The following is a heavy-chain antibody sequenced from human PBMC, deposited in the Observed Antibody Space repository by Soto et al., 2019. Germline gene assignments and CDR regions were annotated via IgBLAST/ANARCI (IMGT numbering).Heavy chain of an antibody. D-gene: IGHD5-12*01. J-gene: IGHJ4*02. Sequence: QVQLVESGGGVVQPGRSLRLSCAASGFTFSSYAMHWVRQAPGKGLEGVAVISYDGSNKYYADSVKGRFTISRDNSKKTRDLQMNSLGAEDTGIYYWAGDVEMATRSLGDYWGQGTLVTVSS. CDR2: ISYDGSNK. CDR1: GFTFSSYA. V-gene: IGHV3-30-3*01. CDR3: AGDVEMATRSLGDY.